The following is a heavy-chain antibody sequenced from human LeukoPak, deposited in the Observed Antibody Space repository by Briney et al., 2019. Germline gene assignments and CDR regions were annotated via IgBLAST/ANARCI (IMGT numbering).Heavy chain of an antibody. CDR3: ARDKSFGPASHPPDY. CDR2: ISYDGSNK. CDR1: GFTVSSSY. D-gene: IGHD3-10*01. Sequence: SGGSLTLSCVVSGFTVSSSYMSWVRQAPGKGLEWVAVISYDGSNKYYADSVKGRFTISRDNSKNTLYLQMNSLRAEDTAVYYCARDKSFGPASHPPDYWGQGTLVTVSS. V-gene: IGHV3-30*19. J-gene: IGHJ4*02.